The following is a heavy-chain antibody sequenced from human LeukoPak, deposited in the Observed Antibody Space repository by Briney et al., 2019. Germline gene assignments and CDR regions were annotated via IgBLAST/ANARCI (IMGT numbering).Heavy chain of an antibody. CDR2: IYIDGIT. CDR1: EGCVGKDGSY. V-gene: IGHV4-39*02. Sequence: SETPYVTCTVAEGCVGKDGSYWAWMRQPTGKGLEWIGSIYIDGITHYNSSLQSRVTLSIDTSKNHFSLRLTSVTAADTAVFYCARLFTRAWEYRYGMDVWGQGTAVTVSS. D-gene: IGHD1-26*01. CDR3: ARLFTRAWEYRYGMDV. J-gene: IGHJ6*02.